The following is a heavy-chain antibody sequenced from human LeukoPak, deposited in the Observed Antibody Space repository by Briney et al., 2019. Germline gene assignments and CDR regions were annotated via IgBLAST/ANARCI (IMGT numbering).Heavy chain of an antibody. CDR2: IWYDGSNK. CDR3: ARDVAAAGNDNWFDP. D-gene: IGHD6-13*01. CDR1: GFTFSRYG. Sequence: GRSLRLSCVASGFTFSRYGMHWVRQAPGKGLEWVAIIWYDGSNKYYADSVKGRFTISRDNSKNTLYLQMNSLRAEDTAVYYCARDVAAAGNDNWFDPWGQGTLVTVSS. V-gene: IGHV3-33*01. J-gene: IGHJ5*02.